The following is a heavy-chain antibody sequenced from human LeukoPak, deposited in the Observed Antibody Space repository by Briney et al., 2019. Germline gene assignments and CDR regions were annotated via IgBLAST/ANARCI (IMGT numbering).Heavy chain of an antibody. CDR1: GGSISYGGYY. Sequence: SQTLSLICTVSGGSISYGGYYWSWIRQHPGKGLEWIGYVSYSGSTYYNSSLESRLIISVDTSKNQFSLKLSSVTAADTAVYYCARAPRGYSGSDFFYWFDPWGQGTLVTVSS. J-gene: IGHJ5*02. D-gene: IGHD5-12*01. CDR2: VSYSGST. V-gene: IGHV4-31*03. CDR3: ARAPRGYSGSDFFYWFDP.